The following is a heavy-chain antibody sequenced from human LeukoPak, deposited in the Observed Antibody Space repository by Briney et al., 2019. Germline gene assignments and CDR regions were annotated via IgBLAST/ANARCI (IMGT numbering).Heavy chain of an antibody. V-gene: IGHV3-7*01. D-gene: IGHD3-10*01. Sequence: PGGSLRLSCVASGFTFSSYWMSWVRQAPGKGLEWVANIKQDGSEKYYVDSVKGRFTISRDNAKNSLYLQMNSLRAEDTAVYYCARILLLWFGPGPLDIWGQGTMVTVSS. J-gene: IGHJ3*02. CDR3: ARILLLWFGPGPLDI. CDR2: IKQDGSEK. CDR1: GFTFSSYW.